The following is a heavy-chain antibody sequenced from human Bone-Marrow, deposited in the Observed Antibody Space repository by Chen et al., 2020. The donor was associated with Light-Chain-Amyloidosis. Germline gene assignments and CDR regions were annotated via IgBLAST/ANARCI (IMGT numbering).Heavy chain of an antibody. CDR2: INHSGST. CDR3: ARGHSNVYSSSAQRRNWFDP. D-gene: IGHD6-6*01. Sequence: QVQLQXXXXXLLKPSXTLSLTCAVYGGSFSGYYWSWTRQPPGKGLEWIGEINHSGSTNYNPSLKSRVTISVDTSKNQFSLKLSSVTAADTAVYYCARGHSNVYSSSAQRRNWFDPWGQGTLVTVSS. CDR1: GGSFSGYY. J-gene: IGHJ5*02. V-gene: IGHV4-34*01.